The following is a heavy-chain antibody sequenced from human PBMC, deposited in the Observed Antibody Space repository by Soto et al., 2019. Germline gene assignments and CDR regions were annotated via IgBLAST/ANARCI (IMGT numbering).Heavy chain of an antibody. CDR1: GYTFTAYY. Sequence: QVQLVQSGAEVKKPGASVKVSCKASGYTFTAYYMHWVRQAPGQGLEWMGWINPNSGGTYHAQNFQGRVTKTRDTYTTTAYMELASLRSDDTAVYYCARGGGRGYNELDPWGHGTLVIVSS. D-gene: IGHD5-12*01. J-gene: IGHJ5*02. CDR2: INPNSGGT. CDR3: ARGGGRGYNELDP. V-gene: IGHV1-2*02.